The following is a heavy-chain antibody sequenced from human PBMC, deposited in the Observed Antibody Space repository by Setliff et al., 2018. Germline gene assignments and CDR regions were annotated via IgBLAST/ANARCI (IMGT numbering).Heavy chain of an antibody. D-gene: IGHD3-10*01. CDR1: GGSISSYY. CDR2: IYYSGST. CDR3: ARHVGSRSRGYNYYYYYMDV. Sequence: ETLSLTCTVSGGSISSYYWSWIRQPPGKGLEWIGYIYYSGSTNYNPSLKSRVTISVDTSKNQFSLNLTSVTAADTAVYYCARHVGSRSRGYNYYYYYMDVWGKGTTVTVSS. V-gene: IGHV4-59*08. J-gene: IGHJ6*03.